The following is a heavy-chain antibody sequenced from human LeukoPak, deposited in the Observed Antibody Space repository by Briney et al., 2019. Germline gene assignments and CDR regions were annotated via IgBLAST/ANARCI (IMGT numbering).Heavy chain of an antibody. D-gene: IGHD1-26*01. CDR2: ISSSSDYI. CDR3: ARRLRKWERLSPFDY. Sequence: GGSLRLSCAASGFTFNIYRMNWVRQAPGKGLVWVSSISSSSDYIYYADSVKGRFTISRDNARNSLYLQMNSLRAEDTAVYYCARRLRKWERLSPFDYWGQGTLVTVSS. J-gene: IGHJ4*02. CDR1: GFTFNIYR. V-gene: IGHV3-21*01.